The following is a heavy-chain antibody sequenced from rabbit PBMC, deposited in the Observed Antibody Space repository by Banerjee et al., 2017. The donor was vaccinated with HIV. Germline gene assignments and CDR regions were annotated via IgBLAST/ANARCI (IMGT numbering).Heavy chain of an antibody. V-gene: IGHV1S40*01. J-gene: IGHJ4*01. Sequence: QSLEESGGDLVQPEGSLALTCKASGFTISSSYYMCWVRQAPGKGLEWIGCIYTGSSSSTYYASWAKGRFAITRSTSLATVTLQLTSLTAADTATYFCARFPGSGYATLNLWGPGTLVTVS. CDR3: ARFPGSGYATLNL. CDR1: GFTISSSYY. CDR2: IYTGSSSST. D-gene: IGHD6-1*01.